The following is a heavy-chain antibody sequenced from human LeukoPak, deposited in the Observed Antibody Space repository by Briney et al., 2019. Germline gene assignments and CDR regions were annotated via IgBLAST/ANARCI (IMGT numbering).Heavy chain of an antibody. D-gene: IGHD2-2*01. J-gene: IGHJ3*02. Sequence: SVKLSCKASGGTFSSYAISWVRQAPGQGLEWVGGIIPIFGTANYAQKFQGRVTITTDESTSTAYMELSSLRSEDTAVYYCARGSTECSSTSCYAPNDAFDIWGQGTMVTVSS. V-gene: IGHV1-69*05. CDR2: IIPIFGTA. CDR1: GGTFSSYA. CDR3: ARGSTECSSTSCYAPNDAFDI.